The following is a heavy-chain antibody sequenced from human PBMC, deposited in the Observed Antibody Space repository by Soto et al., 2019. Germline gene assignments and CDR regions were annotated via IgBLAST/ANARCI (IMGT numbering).Heavy chain of an antibody. CDR2: IIPILGIA. V-gene: IGHV1-69*02. J-gene: IGHJ5*02. Sequence: QVQLVQSGAEVKKPGSSMKVSCKASGGTFSSYTISWVRQAPGQGLEWMGRIIPILGIANYAQKFQGRVTITADKSTSTAYMELSSLRSEDTAVYYCATYYYDSSGYSVWFDPWGQGTLVTVSS. D-gene: IGHD3-22*01. CDR1: GGTFSSYT. CDR3: ATYYYDSSGYSVWFDP.